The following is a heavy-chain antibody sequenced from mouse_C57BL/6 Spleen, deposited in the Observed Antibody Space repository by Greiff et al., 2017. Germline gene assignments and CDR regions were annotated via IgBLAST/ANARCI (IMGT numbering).Heavy chain of an antibody. CDR2: FYPGSGSI. CDR3: AKHEPSPYGSSYPYYFDY. D-gene: IGHD1-1*01. Sequence: VQLQQSGAELVKPGASVKLSCKASGYTFTEYSIHWVKQRPGQGLEWIGWFYPGSGSINYNEKFKDKATLTADKSSSTVYMELSRLTSDDSAVYFCAKHEPSPYGSSYPYYFDYWGQGTTLTVSS. J-gene: IGHJ2*01. CDR1: GYTFTEYS. V-gene: IGHV1-62-2*01.